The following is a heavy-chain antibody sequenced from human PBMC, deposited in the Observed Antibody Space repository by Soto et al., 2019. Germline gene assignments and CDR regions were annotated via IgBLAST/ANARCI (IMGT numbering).Heavy chain of an antibody. CDR3: AKDLYINTWEAFDI. V-gene: IGHV3-9*01. Sequence: EVQLVESGGGLVQPGRSLRLYCAASGFFFEDYAMHWVRQAPGKGLEWVSGISWNNGSGVYADSVKGRFTISRDNAKNSLYLQMNSLRAEDTALYYCAKDLYINTWEAFDIWVQGTMVTVS. J-gene: IGHJ3*02. D-gene: IGHD1-26*01. CDR2: ISWNNGSG. CDR1: GFFFEDYA.